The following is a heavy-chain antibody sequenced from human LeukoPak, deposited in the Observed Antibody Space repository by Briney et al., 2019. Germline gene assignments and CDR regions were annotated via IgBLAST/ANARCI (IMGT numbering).Heavy chain of an antibody. D-gene: IGHD3-22*01. CDR3: ARSPYYYDSSGLLGY. Sequence: GGSLRLSCAASGFTFSSYSMNWVRQAPGKGLEWVSYIISSSSTIYYADSVKGRFTLSRDNSKNTLYLQMNSLRAEDTAVYYCARSPYYYDSSGLLGYWGQGTLVTVSS. J-gene: IGHJ4*02. V-gene: IGHV3-48*01. CDR1: GFTFSSYS. CDR2: IISSSSTI.